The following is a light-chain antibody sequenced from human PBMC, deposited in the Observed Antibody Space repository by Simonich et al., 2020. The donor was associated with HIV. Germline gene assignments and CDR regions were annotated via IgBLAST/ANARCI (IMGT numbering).Light chain of an antibody. CDR1: QNIVSW. CDR2: KVS. CDR3: QQYNSYSPT. Sequence: DIQMTQAPSPLSASVGDTVTITCRTSQNIVSWLVWYQQKPGKAPKLLTYKVSTLQSGVPSTFSGSGSGTEFTLTISSLQPDDFATYYFQQYNSYSPTFGQGTKVEIK. V-gene: IGKV1-5*03. J-gene: IGKJ1*01.